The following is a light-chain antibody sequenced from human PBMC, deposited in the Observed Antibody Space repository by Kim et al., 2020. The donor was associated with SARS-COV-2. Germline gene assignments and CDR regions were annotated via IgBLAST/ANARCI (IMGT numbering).Light chain of an antibody. Sequence: DIQLTQSPPSLSASVGDRVTITCQASHDISNYLNWYQQKPEKAPKLLISGASNLEAGVPSRFGGSGSGRDFTFTISSLQPDDIATYYCQQYDDHPFTFGPGTKVDIK. CDR1: HDISNY. J-gene: IGKJ3*01. CDR2: GAS. V-gene: IGKV1-33*01. CDR3: QQYDDHPFT.